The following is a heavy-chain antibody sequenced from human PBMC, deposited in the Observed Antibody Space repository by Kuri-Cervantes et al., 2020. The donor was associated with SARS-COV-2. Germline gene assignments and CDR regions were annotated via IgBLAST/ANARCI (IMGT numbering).Heavy chain of an antibody. CDR1: GFTFSSYG. D-gene: IGHD3-9*01. Sequence: GGSLRLSCAASGFTFSSYGMHWVRQAPGKGLEWVAFIRYDGSNKYYADSVKGRFTISRDNSKNTPYLQMNSLRAEDTAVYYCARDGYFDWLFQGDYFDYWGQGTLVTVSS. V-gene: IGHV3-30*02. CDR3: ARDGYFDWLFQGDYFDY. CDR2: IRYDGSNK. J-gene: IGHJ4*02.